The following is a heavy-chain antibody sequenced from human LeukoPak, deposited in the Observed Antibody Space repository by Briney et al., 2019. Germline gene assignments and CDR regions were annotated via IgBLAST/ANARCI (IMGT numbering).Heavy chain of an antibody. CDR1: GYTFTGYY. J-gene: IGHJ4*02. CDR3: ARGDSSSWYPLDY. CDR2: INPNSGGT. D-gene: IGHD6-13*01. V-gene: IGHV1-2*02. Sequence: GASVKVSCKASGYTFTGYYMHWVRQAPGQGPEWMGWINPNSGGTNYAQKFQGRVTMTRDTSISTAYMELSRLRSDDTAVYYCARGDSSSWYPLDYWGQGTLVTVSS.